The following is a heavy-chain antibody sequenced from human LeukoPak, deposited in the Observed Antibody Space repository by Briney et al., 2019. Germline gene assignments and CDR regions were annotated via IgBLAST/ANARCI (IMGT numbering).Heavy chain of an antibody. CDR2: ISGSGGST. Sequence: PGGSLRLSCAASGFTFSSYSMNWVRQAPGKGLEWVSAISGSGGSTYYADSVKGRFTISRDNSKNTLYLQMNSLRAEDTAVYYCAKPLGFLEWFDAFDIWGQGTMVTVSS. CDR1: GFTFSSYS. J-gene: IGHJ3*02. D-gene: IGHD3-3*01. V-gene: IGHV3-23*01. CDR3: AKPLGFLEWFDAFDI.